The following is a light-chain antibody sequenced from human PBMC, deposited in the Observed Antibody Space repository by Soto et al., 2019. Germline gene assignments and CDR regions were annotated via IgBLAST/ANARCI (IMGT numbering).Light chain of an antibody. CDR1: SSNIGSNT. CDR3: AAWDDSLNGHVV. J-gene: IGLJ2*01. Sequence: QSVVTQPPSASGTPGQRVIISCSGSSSNIGSNTVNWYQQFPGTAPKLLIYSNNQRPSGVPDRFSGSKSGTSASLAISGLQSEDEADYYCAAWDDSLNGHVVFGGGTKLTVL. V-gene: IGLV1-44*01. CDR2: SNN.